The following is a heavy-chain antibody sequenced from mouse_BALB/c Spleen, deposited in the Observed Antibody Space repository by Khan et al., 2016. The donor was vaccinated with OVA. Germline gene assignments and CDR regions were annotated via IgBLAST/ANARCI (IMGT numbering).Heavy chain of an antibody. D-gene: IGHD1-1*02. CDR2: LSYSGNT. J-gene: IGHJ2*02. CDR3: ARVYGGDFDY. CDR1: GYSITSDYA. V-gene: IGHV3-2*02. Sequence: EVQLQESGPGLVKPSQSLSLTCTVTGYSITSDYAWNWIRQFPGNKLEWMGFLSYSGNTKYNPSLKSRFSITRDTSKNQFFLQLNSVTTEDTATYYCARVYGGDFDYWGQGTSLTVSS.